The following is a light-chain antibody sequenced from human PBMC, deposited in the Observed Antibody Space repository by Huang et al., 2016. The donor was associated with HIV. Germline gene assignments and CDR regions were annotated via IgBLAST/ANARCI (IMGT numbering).Light chain of an antibody. V-gene: IGKV3-11*01. CDR2: DAS. CDR3: QQRSNWPHT. CDR1: QSVSSY. J-gene: IGKJ2*01. Sequence: EIVLTQSLATLSLSPGERATLSCRASQSVSSYLAWYHQKPGQAPRLLIYDASNRATGIPARFSGSGSGTDFTLTISSLEPEDFAVYYCQQRSNWPHTFGQGTKLEIK.